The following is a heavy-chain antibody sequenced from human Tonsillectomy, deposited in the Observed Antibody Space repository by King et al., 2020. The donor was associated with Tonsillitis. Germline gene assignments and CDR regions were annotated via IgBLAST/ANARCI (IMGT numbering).Heavy chain of an antibody. V-gene: IGHV3-48*02. J-gene: IGHJ4*02. CDR3: ARRDFAD. CDR2: ISGSSSTI. Sequence: VQLVESGGGLVQPGGSLRLSCAASGFTFSTYSLDWVRQAPGRGLEWVSYISGSSSTIYYAGSVKGRFTISRDNAKNSLYLQMNSLRDEDTAVYYCARRDFADWGQGTLVTVSS. CDR1: GFTFSTYS.